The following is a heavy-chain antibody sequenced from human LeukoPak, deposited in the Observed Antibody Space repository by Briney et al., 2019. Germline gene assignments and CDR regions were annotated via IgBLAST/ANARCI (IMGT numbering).Heavy chain of an antibody. Sequence: GGSLRLSCAASGFTFSSYGMHWVRQAPGKGLEWVAVIWYDGSNKYYADSVKGRFTISRDNSKNTLYLQMNSLRAEDTAVYYCARGGVYANNWFDPWGQGTLVTVSS. J-gene: IGHJ5*02. CDR2: IWYDGSNK. CDR1: GFTFSSYG. D-gene: IGHD2-8*01. CDR3: ARGGVYANNWFDP. V-gene: IGHV3-33*01.